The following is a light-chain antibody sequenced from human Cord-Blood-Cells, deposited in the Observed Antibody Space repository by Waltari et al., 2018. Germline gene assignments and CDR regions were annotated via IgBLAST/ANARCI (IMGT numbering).Light chain of an antibody. CDR1: SSDVGGYNY. CDR2: DVS. J-gene: IGLJ1*01. V-gene: IGLV2-14*01. CDR3: SSYTSSSTLYV. Sequence: QSALTQPASVSGSPGQSITISCTGTSSDVGGYNYVSWYQQPPGKAHKLMIYDVSNRPSGVSNRFSGSKSGNTASLTISGLQAEDEADYYCSSYTSSSTLYVFGTGTKVTVL.